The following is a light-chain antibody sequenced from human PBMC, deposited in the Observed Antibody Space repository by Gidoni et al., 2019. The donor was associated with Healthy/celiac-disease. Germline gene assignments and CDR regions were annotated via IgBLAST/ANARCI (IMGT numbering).Light chain of an antibody. CDR2: DNN. CDR3: GTWDSGLSAVV. CDR1: SSNIGNNY. J-gene: IGLJ2*01. Sequence: QSVLPQPPSVSAAPGPKVTISCSGSSSNIGNNYVSWYQHLPGTAPKLLIYDNNKRPSGIPDRFSGSKSGTSATLGITGLQTGDEADYYCGTWDSGLSAVVFGGGTKLTVL. V-gene: IGLV1-51*01.